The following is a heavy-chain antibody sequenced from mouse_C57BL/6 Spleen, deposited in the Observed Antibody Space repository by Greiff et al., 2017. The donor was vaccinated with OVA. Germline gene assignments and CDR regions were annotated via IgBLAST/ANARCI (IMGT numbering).Heavy chain of an antibody. Sequence: VKLKQPGAELVRPGSSVKLSCKASGYTFTSYWMHWVKQRPIQGLEWIGNIDPSDSETHYNQKFKDKATLTVDKSSSTAYMQLSSLTSEDSAVYYCARGDYDYDGGYFDVWGTGTTVTVSS. CDR3: ARGDYDYDGGYFDV. CDR2: IDPSDSET. D-gene: IGHD2-4*01. V-gene: IGHV1-52*01. J-gene: IGHJ1*03. CDR1: GYTFTSYW.